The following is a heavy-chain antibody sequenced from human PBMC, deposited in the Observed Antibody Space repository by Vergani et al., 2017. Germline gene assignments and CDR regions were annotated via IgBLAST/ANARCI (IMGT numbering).Heavy chain of an antibody. D-gene: IGHD2-15*01. Sequence: QVQLQASGPGRVKPSQTLSLTCTMSGGSISAGYYFWSWLRQPAGKGLEWLGHITASGNASHSPSLKTRVSMSVATAKNQFSLTVTSVTGADTAIYFCARRSGGYYSGGEVDPHRTAFDVWGHGTVVTVSS. CDR2: ITASGNA. V-gene: IGHV4-61*02. J-gene: IGHJ3*01. CDR3: ARRSGGYYSGGEVDPHRTAFDV. CDR1: GGSISAGYYF.